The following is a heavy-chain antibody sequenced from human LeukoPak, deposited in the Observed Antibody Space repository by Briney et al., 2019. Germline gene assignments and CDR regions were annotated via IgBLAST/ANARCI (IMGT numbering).Heavy chain of an antibody. CDR2: IYTGGNT. D-gene: IGHD3-3*01. CDR3: ARDSRYYDFWSGYVDY. J-gene: IGHJ4*02. V-gene: IGHV4-4*07. CDR1: GGSISFYY. Sequence: PSETLSLTCTVSGGSISFYYWTWIRQSAGKGLEWIGRIYTGGNTKYNPSLKSRATLSIDTSKNQFSLMLTSVTAADTAVYYCARDSRYYDFWSGYVDYWGQGILVTVSS.